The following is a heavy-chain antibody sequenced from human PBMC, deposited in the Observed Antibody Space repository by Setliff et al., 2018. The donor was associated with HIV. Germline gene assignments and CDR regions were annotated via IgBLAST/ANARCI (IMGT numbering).Heavy chain of an antibody. CDR2: INPNIGST. CDR1: GYIFTNYG. D-gene: IGHD3-9*01. J-gene: IGHJ6*03. V-gene: IGHV1-2*06. CDR3: ARDYRTTNILSSGYMDV. Sequence: GASVKVSCKASGYIFTNYGISWVRQAPGQGLQWMGRINPNIGSTNYAQNFQGRATMTRDTSVNKAFMELSNLTYDDTAVYYCARDYRTTNILSSGYMDVWGKGTTVTVSS.